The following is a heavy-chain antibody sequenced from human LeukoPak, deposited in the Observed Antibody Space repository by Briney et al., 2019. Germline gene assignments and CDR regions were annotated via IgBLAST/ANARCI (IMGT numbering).Heavy chain of an antibody. CDR2: INHSGST. CDR1: GGSFSGYY. D-gene: IGHD3-3*01. V-gene: IGHV4-34*01. J-gene: IGHJ4*02. CDR3: ARGEYYDFWSDTTYFDY. Sequence: SETLSLTCAVYGGSFSGYYWSWIRQPPGKGLEWIGEINHSGSTNYNPSLKSRVTISVDTSKNQFSLKLSSVTAADTAVYYCARGEYYDFWSDTTYFDYWGQGTLVTVSS.